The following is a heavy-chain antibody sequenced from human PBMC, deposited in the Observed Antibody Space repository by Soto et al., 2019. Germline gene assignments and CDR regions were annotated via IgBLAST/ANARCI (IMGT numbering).Heavy chain of an antibody. CDR3: AKESDDILTGYAFDI. CDR1: GFTFSSYG. CDR2: ISYDGSNK. D-gene: IGHD3-9*01. V-gene: IGHV3-30*18. J-gene: IGHJ3*02. Sequence: GGSLRLSCAASGFTFSSYGMHWVRQAPGKGLEWVAVISYDGSNKYYADSVKGRFTISRDNSKNTLYLQMNSLRAEDTAVYYCAKESDDILTGYAFDIWGQGTMVTVSS.